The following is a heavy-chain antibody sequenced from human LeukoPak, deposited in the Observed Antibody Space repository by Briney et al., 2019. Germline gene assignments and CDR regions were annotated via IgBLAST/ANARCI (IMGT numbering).Heavy chain of an antibody. CDR1: GFSFSDYY. CDR3: ARERGYSGNDVFDS. J-gene: IGHJ4*02. Sequence: PGGSLRLSCAASGFSFSDYYMSWIRQAPGKGLEWVSYISSSGNTMYYADSVKGRFTISRDNAKNSVYLQMNSLRAEDTAVYYCARERGYSGNDVFDSWGQGTLVTVSS. V-gene: IGHV3-11*01. CDR2: ISSSGNTM. D-gene: IGHD1-26*01.